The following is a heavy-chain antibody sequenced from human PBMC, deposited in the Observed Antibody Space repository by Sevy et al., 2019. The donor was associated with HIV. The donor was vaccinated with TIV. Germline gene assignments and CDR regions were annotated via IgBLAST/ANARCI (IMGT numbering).Heavy chain of an antibody. J-gene: IGHJ6*02. Sequence: GEPLKISCAASGFTFSSYSMNWVRQAPGKGLEWVSSISSSSSYIYYADSVKGRFTISRDNAKNSLYLQMNSLRAEDTAVYYCARDGGLVPAAQYYYGMDVWGQGTTVTVSS. CDR3: ARDGGLVPAAQYYYGMDV. D-gene: IGHD2-2*01. V-gene: IGHV3-21*01. CDR2: ISSSSSYI. CDR1: GFTFSSYS.